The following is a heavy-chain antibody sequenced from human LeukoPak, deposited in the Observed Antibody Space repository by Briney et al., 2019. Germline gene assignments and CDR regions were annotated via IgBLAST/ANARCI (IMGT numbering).Heavy chain of an antibody. CDR2: ISYDGSNK. CDR3: ARGDSSSFIFGY. Sequence: GGSLRLSCAASGFTFSSYGMHWVRQAPGKGLEWVAVISYDGSNKYYADSVKGRFTISRDNSRNTLYLQMNSLRAEDTAVYYCARGDSSSFIFGYWGQGTLVTVSS. D-gene: IGHD6-13*01. J-gene: IGHJ4*02. V-gene: IGHV3-30*19. CDR1: GFTFSSYG.